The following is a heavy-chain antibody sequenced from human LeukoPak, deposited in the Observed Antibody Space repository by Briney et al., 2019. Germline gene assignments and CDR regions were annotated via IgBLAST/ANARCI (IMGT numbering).Heavy chain of an antibody. D-gene: IGHD2-2*02. Sequence: SETLSLTCAVYGGSFSGYYWSWIRQPPGKGLEWIGEINHSGSTTYNPSLKSRVTISVDTSKNQFSLKLSSVTAADTAVYYCASRLGLLYNYWGQGTLVTVSS. CDR3: ASRLGLLYNY. J-gene: IGHJ4*02. CDR1: GGSFSGYY. CDR2: INHSGST. V-gene: IGHV4-34*01.